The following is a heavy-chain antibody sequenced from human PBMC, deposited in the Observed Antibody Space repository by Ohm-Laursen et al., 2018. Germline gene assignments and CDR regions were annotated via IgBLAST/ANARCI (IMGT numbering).Heavy chain of an antibody. V-gene: IGHV1-46*01. CDR2: INPSGGST. CDR3: ARDRGMIVDRFDY. Sequence: AVKVSCKASGYTFTSYYMHWVRQAPGQGLEWMGIINPSGGSTSYAQKFQGRVTMTRDTSTSTVYMELSSLRSEDTAVYYCARDRGMIVDRFDYWGQGTLVTVSS. J-gene: IGHJ4*02. D-gene: IGHD3-22*01. CDR1: GYTFTSYY.